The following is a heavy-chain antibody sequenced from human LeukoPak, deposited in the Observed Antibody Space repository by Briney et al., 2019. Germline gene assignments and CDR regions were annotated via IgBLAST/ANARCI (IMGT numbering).Heavy chain of an antibody. D-gene: IGHD3-22*01. Sequence: SETLSLTCTVSGGSISSSSYYWGWIRQPPGKGLEWIGSIYYSGSTYYNPSLKSRVTISVDTSKNQFSLKLSSVTAADTAVYYCARGGYYYVEYFQHWGQGTLVTVSS. J-gene: IGHJ1*01. V-gene: IGHV4-39*07. CDR3: ARGGYYYVEYFQH. CDR1: GGSISSSSYY. CDR2: IYYSGST.